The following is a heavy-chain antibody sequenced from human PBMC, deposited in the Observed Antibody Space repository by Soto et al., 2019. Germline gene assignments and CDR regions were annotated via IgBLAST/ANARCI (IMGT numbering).Heavy chain of an antibody. CDR2: IIPIFGTA. D-gene: IGHD2-2*01. CDR3: ARWAVVDYYYGMDV. J-gene: IGHJ6*02. CDR1: GGTFSSYA. Sequence: PRASVKVSCKASGGTFSSYAISWVRQAPGQGLEWMGGIIPIFGTANYAQKFQGRVTITADESTSTAYMELSSLRSEDTAVYYCARWAVVDYYYGMDVWGQGTTVTVSS. V-gene: IGHV1-69*13.